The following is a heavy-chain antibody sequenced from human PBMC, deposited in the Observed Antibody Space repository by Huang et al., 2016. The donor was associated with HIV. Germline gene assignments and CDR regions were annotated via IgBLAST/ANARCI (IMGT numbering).Heavy chain of an antibody. CDR2: INHSSNT. CDR3: ARRYNSRRDY. J-gene: IGHJ4*02. Sequence: QVQLEQWGAGLLKASETLSLTCAVYGGSFSGYYWNWLRQAPGKGLEWVGEINHSSNTNYNPSLKSRVNMSVDTSKSQFSLYLTSLSAADTGTYFCARRYNSRRDYWGRGTLVTVYS. D-gene: IGHD3-22*01. CDR1: GGSFSGYY. V-gene: IGHV4-34*02.